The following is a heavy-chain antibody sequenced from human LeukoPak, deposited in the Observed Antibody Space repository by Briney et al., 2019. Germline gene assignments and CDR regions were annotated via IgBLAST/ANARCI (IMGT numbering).Heavy chain of an antibody. CDR3: ASTERCSTTCPLDY. J-gene: IGHJ4*02. Sequence: AGTLSLTCAVYGGSFRGYYWSWIRQPPGKGLEWIGEINHSGSTNYNPSLKSRVTISLDTSMKKFSLKLNSVTAADTAVYYCASTERCSTTCPLDYWGQGTLVTVAS. CDR1: GGSFRGYY. CDR2: INHSGST. D-gene: IGHD2-2*01. V-gene: IGHV4-34*01.